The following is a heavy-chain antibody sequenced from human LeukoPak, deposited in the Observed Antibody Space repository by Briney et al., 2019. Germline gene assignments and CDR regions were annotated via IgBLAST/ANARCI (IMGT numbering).Heavy chain of an antibody. D-gene: IGHD1-26*01. CDR3: ARALAWGGSSYSYYYMDV. CDR1: GYTFSDYD. J-gene: IGHJ6*03. CDR2: INSISGNA. Sequence: ASDKVTCKASGYTFSDYDINWVRQATGQGLEWMGWINSISGNAGYAQKFQGRVTMTRNTSISTAYMELSSLRSEDTAVYYCARALAWGGSSYSYYYMDVWDKGTTVT. V-gene: IGHV1-8*01.